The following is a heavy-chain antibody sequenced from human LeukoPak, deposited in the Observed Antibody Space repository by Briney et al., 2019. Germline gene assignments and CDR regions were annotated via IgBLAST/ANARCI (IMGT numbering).Heavy chain of an antibody. D-gene: IGHD3-3*01. Sequence: SETLSLTCTVSGGSISSSSYYWGWIRQPPGKGLEWIGSIYYSGSTYYNPSLKSRVTISVDTSKNQFSLKLSSVTAADTAVYYCARGTIRFLESNYYYYMDVWGKGTTVTVSS. CDR2: IYYSGST. J-gene: IGHJ6*03. CDR3: ARGTIRFLESNYYYYMDV. V-gene: IGHV4-39*07. CDR1: GGSISSSSYY.